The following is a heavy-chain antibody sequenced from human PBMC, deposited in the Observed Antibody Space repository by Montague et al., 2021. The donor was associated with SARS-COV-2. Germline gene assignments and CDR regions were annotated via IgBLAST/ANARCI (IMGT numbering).Heavy chain of an antibody. V-gene: IGHV4-39*01. CDR3: VRVTTLILTVPFDY. Sequence: SETLSLTCSVSGDSITSIDYYWGWIRHPPGKGLDWIGNIYYNGATCSTPSLQSRLTVSGDRTKNQFSLELRSVTAADTAVYYCVRVTTLILTVPFDYWGQGNLVTVSS. J-gene: IGHJ4*02. D-gene: IGHD3-9*01. CDR2: IYYNGAT. CDR1: GDSITSIDYY.